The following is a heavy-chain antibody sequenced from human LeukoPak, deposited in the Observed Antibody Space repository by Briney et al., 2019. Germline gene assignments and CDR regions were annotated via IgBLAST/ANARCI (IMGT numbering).Heavy chain of an antibody. D-gene: IGHD3-9*01. CDR1: GGSISSYY. Sequence: SGTLSLTCTVSGGSISSYYWSWIRQPPGKGLEWIGYIYYSGSTNYNPSLKSRVTISVDTSKNQFSLKLSSVTAADTAVYYCARGRYFDWLSWDYWGQGTLVTVSS. CDR3: ARGRYFDWLSWDY. V-gene: IGHV4-59*01. CDR2: IYYSGST. J-gene: IGHJ4*02.